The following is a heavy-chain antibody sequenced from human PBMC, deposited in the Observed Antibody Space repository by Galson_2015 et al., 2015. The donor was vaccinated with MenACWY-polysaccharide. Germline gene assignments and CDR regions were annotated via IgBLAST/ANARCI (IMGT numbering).Heavy chain of an antibody. V-gene: IGHV3-23*01. CDR1: GFPFSTYV. CDR3: ARDKDYGDYSLFDS. CDR2: ITYSGGST. D-gene: IGHD4-17*01. J-gene: IGHJ4*02. Sequence: SLRLSCAASGFPFSTYVMSWVRQAPGKGLEWVSTITYSGGSTNYADSVKGRFTISRDNSKNTLYLQMNSLRVGDTAVYYCARDKDYGDYSLFDSWGQGTLVTVSS.